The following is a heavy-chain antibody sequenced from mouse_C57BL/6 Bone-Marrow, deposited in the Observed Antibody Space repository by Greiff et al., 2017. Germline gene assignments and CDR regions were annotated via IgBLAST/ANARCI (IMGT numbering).Heavy chain of an antibody. Sequence: EVQLVESGGGLVKPGGSLKLSCAASGFTFSSYAMSWVRQTPEKRLEWVATISDGGSYTYYPANVKVRVTISRDNAKNNLYLQMSQLKSEYTARYYSARYPFYDYDGAYWGQGTLVTVAA. V-gene: IGHV5-4*01. CDR1: GFTFSSYA. CDR2: ISDGGSYT. CDR3: ARYPFYDYDGAY. D-gene: IGHD2-4*01. J-gene: IGHJ3*01.